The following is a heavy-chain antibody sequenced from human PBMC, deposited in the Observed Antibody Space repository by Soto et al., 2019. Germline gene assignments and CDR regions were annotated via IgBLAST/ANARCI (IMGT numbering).Heavy chain of an antibody. CDR1: ESPFSGYA. CDR3: AKENSVWYGAWFDP. CDR2: IMGTGGST. J-gene: IGHJ5*02. D-gene: IGHD6-19*01. V-gene: IGHV3-23*01. Sequence: EVQLLESGGGLVQPGGPLRPSCAASESPFSGYAMAWVGRAPGKGWEGVSSIMGTGGSTYYAGSVKGRFTISRDNSKNTLYLQMNSLRAEDTAVYYCAKENSVWYGAWFDPWGQGTLVTVSS.